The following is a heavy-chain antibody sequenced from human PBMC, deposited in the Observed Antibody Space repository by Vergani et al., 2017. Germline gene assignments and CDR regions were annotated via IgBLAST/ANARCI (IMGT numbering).Heavy chain of an antibody. J-gene: IGHJ4*02. CDR3: ASGYYDSRFDY. D-gene: IGHD3-22*01. CDR1: GGSVSSGSYY. Sequence: QVQLQESGPGLVKPSETLSLTCTVSGGSVSSGSYYWSWIRQPPGKGLEWIGYIYYSGSTNYNPSLKSRVTISVDTSKNQFSLNLSSVTAADTAVYYCASGYYDSRFDYWGQGTLVTVSS. V-gene: IGHV4-61*01. CDR2: IYYSGST.